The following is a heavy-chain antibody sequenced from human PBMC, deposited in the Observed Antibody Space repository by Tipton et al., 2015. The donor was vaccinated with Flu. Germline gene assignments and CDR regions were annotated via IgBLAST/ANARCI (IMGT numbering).Heavy chain of an antibody. CDR3: ARKRIGVTPEYYSCCGLGV. V-gene: IGHV4-59*01. J-gene: IGHJ6*02. D-gene: IGHD4-23*01. CDR2: IYYSGST. Sequence: GLVKPSETLSLTCTVSGGSISSYYWSWIRQPPGKGLEWIGYIYYSGSTNYNPSLKSRVTISVDTSKNQFSLKLSSVTAADTAVYYCARKRIGVTPEYYSCCGLGVWGQGTTVTVSS. CDR1: GGSISSYY.